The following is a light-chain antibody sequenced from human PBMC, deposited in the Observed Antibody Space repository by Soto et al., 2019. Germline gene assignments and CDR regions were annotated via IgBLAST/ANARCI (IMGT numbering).Light chain of an antibody. CDR2: GAS. Sequence: EIVLTQSPSTLSLSPRERATLXXRASQSVSSSYLAWYQQKPGQAPXLLTYGASSRATGIPDRFSGSGSGTDFTLTISRLEPEDFAVYYCQQYGSSPPTFGQGTKV. V-gene: IGKV3-20*01. CDR1: QSVSSSY. CDR3: QQYGSSPPT. J-gene: IGKJ1*01.